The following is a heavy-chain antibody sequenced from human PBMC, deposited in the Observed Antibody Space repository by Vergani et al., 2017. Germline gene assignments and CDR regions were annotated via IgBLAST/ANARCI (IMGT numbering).Heavy chain of an antibody. CDR1: GFTFSSYA. V-gene: IGHV3-23*01. CDR3: ARSGSSSWYGDDY. D-gene: IGHD6-13*01. CDR2: ISGSGGST. Sequence: EVQLLESGGGLVQPGGSLRLSCAASGFTFSSYAMSWVRQAPGKGLEWVSAISGSGGSTYYADSVKGRFTIPRDNSKNTLYRQMNSLRAEDTAVYYCARSGSSSWYGDDYWGQGTLVTVSS. J-gene: IGHJ4*02.